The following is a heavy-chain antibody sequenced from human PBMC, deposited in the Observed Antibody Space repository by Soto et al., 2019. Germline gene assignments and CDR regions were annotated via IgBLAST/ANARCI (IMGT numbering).Heavy chain of an antibody. Sequence: VASVKVSCKVSGYTLTELSMHWVRQAPGKGLEWMGGFDPEDGETIYAQKFQGRVTMTEDTSTDTAYMELSSLRSEDTAVYYCTAFSPHSSSSVVYFDYWGQGTLVTVSS. V-gene: IGHV1-24*01. J-gene: IGHJ4*02. CDR1: GYTLTELS. CDR2: FDPEDGET. CDR3: TAFSPHSSSSVVYFDY. D-gene: IGHD6-6*01.